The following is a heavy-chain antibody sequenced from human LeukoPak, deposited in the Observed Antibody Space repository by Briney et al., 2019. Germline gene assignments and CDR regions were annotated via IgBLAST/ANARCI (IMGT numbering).Heavy chain of an antibody. D-gene: IGHD3-22*01. V-gene: IGHV3-11*04. CDR1: GLTFSDYY. CDR2: ISGTGTTI. Sequence: NPGGSLRLSCAASGLTFSDYYMTWIRQAPGKGLEWVSSISGTGTTIYSADSVRGRFTVSRDNARNSLFLHMNSLRAEDTAVYYCAVQITMIVVVPYFDYWGQGILVTVSS. CDR3: AVQITMIVVVPYFDY. J-gene: IGHJ4*02.